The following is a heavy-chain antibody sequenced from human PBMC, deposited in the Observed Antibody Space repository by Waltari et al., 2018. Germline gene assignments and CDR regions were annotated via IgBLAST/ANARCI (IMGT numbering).Heavy chain of an antibody. J-gene: IGHJ4*02. Sequence: VRLDQWGTELVEPWETLSLTCAVYEGSFSAFFWSWVRQAPGKGLEWIGEINHGVKTEHNPSRKSRIFMAVDPAKNQFSLMLRCVTAGETGVYYCVRSHCIGDSRFRYFDSWGQGTLVTVSS. V-gene: IGHV4-34*01. CDR1: EGSFSAFF. CDR3: VRSHCIGDSRFRYFDS. CDR2: INHGVKT. D-gene: IGHD2-15*01.